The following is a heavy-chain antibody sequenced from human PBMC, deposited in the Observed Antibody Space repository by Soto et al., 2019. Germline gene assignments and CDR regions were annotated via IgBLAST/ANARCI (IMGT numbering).Heavy chain of an antibody. CDR1: GFTFSSSQ. J-gene: IGHJ4*02. Sequence: GWSLTLSCAAFGFTFSSSQMSWVPQVPGKGLEWVSAMSGSGSRTYYADSVKGRFTISRDNSKNTVFLQMDRLSGEDAALYFCAKSHTVLVQFDSCGQATLVTVSS. D-gene: IGHD3-3*01. CDR2: MSGSGSRT. V-gene: IGHV3-23*01. CDR3: AKSHTVLVQFDS.